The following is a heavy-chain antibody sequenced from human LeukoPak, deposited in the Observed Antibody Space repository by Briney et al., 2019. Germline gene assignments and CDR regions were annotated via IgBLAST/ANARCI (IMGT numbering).Heavy chain of an antibody. CDR1: GGSFSGYY. D-gene: IGHD4-17*01. J-gene: IGHJ4*02. V-gene: IGHV4-34*01. Sequence: SETLSLTCAVYGGSFSGYYWSWIRQPPGKGLEWIGEINHSGSTNYNPSLKSRVTISVDTSKNQFSLKLSSVTAADTAVYYCARGRVVSDYGYGYWGQGTLVNVSS. CDR3: ARGRVVSDYGYGY. CDR2: INHSGST.